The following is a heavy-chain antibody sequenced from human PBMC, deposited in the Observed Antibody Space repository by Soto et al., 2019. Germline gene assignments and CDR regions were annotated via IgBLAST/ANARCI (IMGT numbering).Heavy chain of an antibody. V-gene: IGHV1-18*01. CDR1: GYTFTSYG. CDR2: ISAYNGNT. J-gene: IGHJ6*02. D-gene: IGHD2-2*01. Sequence: ASVKVSCKASGYTFTSYGISWVRQAPGQGLEWMGWISAYNGNTNYAQKLQGRVTMTTDTSTSTAYMELRSLRSDDTAVYYCARDGPAGYCSSTSCASNYYYYYGMDVWGQGTTVTVSS. CDR3: ARDGPAGYCSSTSCASNYYYYYGMDV.